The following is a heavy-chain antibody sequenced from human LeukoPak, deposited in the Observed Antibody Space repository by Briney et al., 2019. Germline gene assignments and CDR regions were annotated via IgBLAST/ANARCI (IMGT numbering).Heavy chain of an antibody. CDR3: ARGRYCSSTSCYTPKGDWLDP. V-gene: IGHV3-11*04. CDR2: ISSSGSTI. Sequence: GGSLRLSCAASGFTFSDYYMSWIRQAPGKGLEWVSYISSSGSTIYYADSVKGRFTISRDNAKNSLYLQMNSLRAEDTAVYYCARGRYCSSTSCYTPKGDWLDPWGQGTLVTVSS. D-gene: IGHD2-2*02. J-gene: IGHJ5*02. CDR1: GFTFSDYY.